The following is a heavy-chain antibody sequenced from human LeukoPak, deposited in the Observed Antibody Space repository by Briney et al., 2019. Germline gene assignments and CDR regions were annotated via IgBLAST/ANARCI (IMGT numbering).Heavy chain of an antibody. CDR3: AKAREGYYYDSSGYYGYFDY. D-gene: IGHD3-22*01. CDR1: GFTFSSYA. Sequence: GGSLRLSCAASGFTFSSYAKGWVRQAPGKGLEWVSGISGSGGSTYYADSVKGRFTISRDDSKNTLYLQMNSLRAEDTAVYYCAKAREGYYYDSSGYYGYFDYWGQGTLVTVSS. V-gene: IGHV3-23*01. CDR2: ISGSGGST. J-gene: IGHJ4*02.